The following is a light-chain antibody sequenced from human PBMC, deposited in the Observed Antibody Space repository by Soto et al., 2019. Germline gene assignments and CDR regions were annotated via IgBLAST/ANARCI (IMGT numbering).Light chain of an antibody. Sequence: DIQMTQSPSSRSASVGDRVTITCRASQIISTYLNWYQQKPGKAPNFLIFAASSLQSGVPSRFTGSGSGTDFTLTISSLQPEDVATYYCQQSYNTPLTFGGGIKVEI. CDR2: AAS. V-gene: IGKV1-39*01. CDR3: QQSYNTPLT. CDR1: QIISTY. J-gene: IGKJ4*01.